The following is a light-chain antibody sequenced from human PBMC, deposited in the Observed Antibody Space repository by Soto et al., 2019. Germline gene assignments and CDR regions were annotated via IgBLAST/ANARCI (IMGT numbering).Light chain of an antibody. J-gene: IGKJ5*01. CDR1: QTISSW. V-gene: IGKV1-5*03. Sequence: DIQMTQSPSTLCGSVGDRVTISCRASQTISSWLAWYQQKPGKAPKLLIYKASTLKSGVPSRFSGSGSGTEFTLTISSLQPDDSASYYCQQYDHYPITFGQGTRLEIK. CDR3: QQYDHYPIT. CDR2: KAS.